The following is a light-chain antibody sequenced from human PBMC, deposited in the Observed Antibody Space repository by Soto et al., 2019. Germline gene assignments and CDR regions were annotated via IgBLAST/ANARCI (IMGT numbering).Light chain of an antibody. V-gene: IGKV3-15*01. CDR1: QSVSSN. CDR2: GAS. J-gene: IGKJ2*01. CDR3: QQYNIWPPYT. Sequence: EIRMTQFPATLPVSPGERATLSCRASQSVSSNLAWYQQKPGQAPRLLIYGASTRATGIPARFSGSGSGTEFTLTISSLQSEDFAVYYCQQYNIWPPYTFGQGTKVDIK.